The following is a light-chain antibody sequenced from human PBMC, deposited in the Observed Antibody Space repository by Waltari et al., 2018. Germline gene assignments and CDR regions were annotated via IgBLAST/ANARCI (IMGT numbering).Light chain of an antibody. J-gene: IGLJ3*02. Sequence: QSVLTQPRSVSGSPGQSVAISCTGTSSDVGGYDYVSWYQRYPGKAPKVMIYGVYKRPAGVPDRFSGSKSGNTASLSISGLQAEDEADYYCCSYANSKWVFGGGTKLTVL. V-gene: IGLV2-11*01. CDR1: SSDVGGYDY. CDR2: GVY. CDR3: CSYANSKWV.